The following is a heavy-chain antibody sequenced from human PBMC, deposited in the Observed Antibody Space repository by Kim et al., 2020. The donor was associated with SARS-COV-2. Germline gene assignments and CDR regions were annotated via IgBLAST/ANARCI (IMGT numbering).Heavy chain of an antibody. J-gene: IGHJ3*02. CDR3: AKEGAAAVFDAFHI. D-gene: IGHD6-13*01. Sequence: YADSRKRRFTISRDNSKSTLYRQMNSRRADDTAVYYCAKEGAAAVFDAFHIWGPGTMVTVSS. V-gene: IGHV3-23*01.